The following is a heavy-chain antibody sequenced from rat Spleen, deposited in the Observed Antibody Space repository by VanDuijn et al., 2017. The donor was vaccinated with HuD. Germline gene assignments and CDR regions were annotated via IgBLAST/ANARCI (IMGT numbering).Heavy chain of an antibody. V-gene: IGHV2-34*01. CDR1: GFSLTSYG. D-gene: IGHD1-11*01. Sequence: QVQLKESGPGLVQPSETLSLTCTVSGFSLTSYGVNWVRQPPGKGLEWMGRMRYNGDTSYNSALKSRLSISRDTSKSQVFLKMNSLQTEDTAIYFCTRGEEGYGYWGQGVMVTVSS. CDR3: TRGEEGYGY. CDR2: MRYNGDT. J-gene: IGHJ2*01.